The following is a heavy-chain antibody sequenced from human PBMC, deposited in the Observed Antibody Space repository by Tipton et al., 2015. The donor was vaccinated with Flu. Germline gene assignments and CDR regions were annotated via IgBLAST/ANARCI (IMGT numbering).Heavy chain of an antibody. D-gene: IGHD2-2*01. CDR3: ARGPQVPEWPYYYGMDV. V-gene: IGHV3-53*01. CDR2: IYGGGTT. J-gene: IGHJ6*02. CDR1: GFTVTSSY. Sequence: QLVQSGGGLIQPGGSLRLSCAASGFTVTSSYMSWVRQAPGKGLEWVSVIYGGGTTDYADSAKGRFTISRDKSKNALYLQMSSLRAEDTAVYYCARGPQVPEWPYYYGMDVWGQGTTVTVSS.